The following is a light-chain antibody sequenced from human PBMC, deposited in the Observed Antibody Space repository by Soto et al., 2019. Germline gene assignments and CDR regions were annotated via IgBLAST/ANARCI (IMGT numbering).Light chain of an antibody. J-gene: IGKJ3*01. CDR1: QDVSRY. V-gene: IGKV3-11*01. Sequence: EIVLTQSPATLSLSPGERATLSCRASQDVSRYLAWYQQKPGQSPRLLIYDASNRATGIPARFSGSGSGTDFTLTISSLEPEDFAVYYCRQRSNWLFGPGTKVDSK. CDR2: DAS. CDR3: RQRSNWL.